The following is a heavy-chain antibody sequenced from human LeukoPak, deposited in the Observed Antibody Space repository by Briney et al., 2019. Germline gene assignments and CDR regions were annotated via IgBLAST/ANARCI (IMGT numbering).Heavy chain of an antibody. CDR1: GFTYSHYG. CDR3: AKGAQRGFDYGNSLEY. Sequence: GGSLRLSCAASGFTYSHYGMHWVRQAPGKGLEWVAVIWSDGTEKYYGDAVKGRFTISRDNSRNTLYLQMNSLRGEDTAVYYCAKGAQRGFDYGNSLEYWGQGTLVTVSS. V-gene: IGHV3-33*06. J-gene: IGHJ4*02. D-gene: IGHD4-11*01. CDR2: IWSDGTEK.